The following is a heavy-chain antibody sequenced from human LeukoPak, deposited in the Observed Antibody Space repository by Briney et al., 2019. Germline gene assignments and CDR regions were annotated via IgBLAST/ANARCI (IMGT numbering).Heavy chain of an antibody. V-gene: IGHV1-69*01. CDR2: IIPIFGTA. D-gene: IGHD6-13*01. CDR1: GGTFSGYA. CDR3: ARDAPCIAAAGTVCLEH. J-gene: IGHJ1*01. Sequence: SVKVSCKASGGTFSGYAISWVRQAPGQGLEWMGGIIPIFGTANYAQKFQGRVTITADESTSTAYMELSSLRSEDTAVYYCARDAPCIAAAGTVCLEHWGQGTLVTVSS.